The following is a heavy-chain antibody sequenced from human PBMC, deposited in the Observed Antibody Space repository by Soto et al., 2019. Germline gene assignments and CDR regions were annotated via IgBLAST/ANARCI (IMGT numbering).Heavy chain of an antibody. V-gene: IGHV3-7*04. D-gene: IGHD1-26*01. Sequence: EVQLVESGGGLVQPGGSLRLSCAASGFTFSSYWMTWVRQAPGKGLEWVANIKQDGSEKYYVASVKGRFTISRDNAKNSMYLQMNSLRAEDTVVYYCARGWGLDTWGQGTLVTVSS. CDR1: GFTFSSYW. CDR3: ARGWGLDT. J-gene: IGHJ5*02. CDR2: IKQDGSEK.